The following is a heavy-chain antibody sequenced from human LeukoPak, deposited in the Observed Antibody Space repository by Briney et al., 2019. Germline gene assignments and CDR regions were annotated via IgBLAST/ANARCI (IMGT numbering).Heavy chain of an antibody. CDR3: AKCYYDDNPPGDY. V-gene: IGHV3-23*01. J-gene: IGHJ4*02. CDR2: ISGSGSST. D-gene: IGHD3-22*01. Sequence: PGGSLRLSCAASGFTFSSYAMSWVRQAPGMGLEWVSAISGSGSSTYYADSVKGRFTISRDNSKDTLYLQMNSLRAEDTAVYYCAKCYYDDNPPGDYWGQGTLVTVSS. CDR1: GFTFSSYA.